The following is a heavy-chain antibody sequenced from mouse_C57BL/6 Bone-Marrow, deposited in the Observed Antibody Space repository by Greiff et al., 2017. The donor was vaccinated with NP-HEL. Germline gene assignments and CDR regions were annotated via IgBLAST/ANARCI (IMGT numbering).Heavy chain of an antibody. CDR3: TPYDPFAY. CDR2: IDPETGGT. CDR1: GYTFTDYE. J-gene: IGHJ3*01. V-gene: IGHV1-15*01. D-gene: IGHD2-3*01. Sequence: VQLQESGAELVRPGASVTLSCKASGYTFTDYEMHWVKHTPVHGLEWIGAIDPETGGTAYNQKFKGKAILTADKSSSTAYMELRSLTSEDSAVYYCTPYDPFAYWGQGTLVTVSS.